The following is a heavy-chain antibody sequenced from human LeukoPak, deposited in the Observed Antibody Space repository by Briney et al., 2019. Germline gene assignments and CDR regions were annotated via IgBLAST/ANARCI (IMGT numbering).Heavy chain of an antibody. CDR3: ARGSSLYYYYYYGMDV. D-gene: IGHD6-13*01. V-gene: IGHV3-21*01. J-gene: IGHJ6*04. CDR2: ISSSSSYT. CDR1: GFTFSSYS. Sequence: GGSLRLSCAASGFTFSSYSMNWVRQAPGKGLEWVSSISSSSSYTYYADSVKGRFTISRDNAKNSLYLQMNSLRAEDTAVYYCARGSSLYYYYYYGMDVWGKGTTVTVSS.